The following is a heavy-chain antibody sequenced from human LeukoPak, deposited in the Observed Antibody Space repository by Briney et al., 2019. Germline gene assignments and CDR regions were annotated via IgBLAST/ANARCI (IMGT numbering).Heavy chain of an antibody. Sequence: GGSLRLSCAASGFTFSSYAMSWVRQAPGKGLEWVSAISGSGGSTYYADSVKGRFTISRDNSKNTLYLQMNSLRAEDTAVYYCAKGRGYSSSGGYYMDVWGKGTTVTVSS. CDR2: ISGSGGST. J-gene: IGHJ6*03. CDR1: GFTFSSYA. V-gene: IGHV3-23*01. CDR3: AKGRGYSSSGGYYMDV. D-gene: IGHD6-6*01.